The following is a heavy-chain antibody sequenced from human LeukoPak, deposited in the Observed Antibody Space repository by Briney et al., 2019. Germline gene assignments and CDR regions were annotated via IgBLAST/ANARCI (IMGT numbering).Heavy chain of an antibody. CDR2: INPSGGST. J-gene: IGHJ4*02. Sequence: ASVKVSCTASGYTFTSYYMHWVRQAPGQGLEWVGIINPSGGSTSYAQKFQGRVTMTRGTSTSTVYMELSRLRYEDTAVYYCARDLGYCSGGSCYAGDYWGQGTLVTVSS. V-gene: IGHV1-46*01. CDR1: GYTFTSYY. CDR3: ARDLGYCSGGSCYAGDY. D-gene: IGHD2-15*01.